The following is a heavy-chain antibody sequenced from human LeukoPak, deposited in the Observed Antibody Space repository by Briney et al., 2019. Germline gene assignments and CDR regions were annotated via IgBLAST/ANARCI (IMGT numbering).Heavy chain of an antibody. J-gene: IGHJ5*02. CDR2: INSSGTD. CDR1: GWSFSGYY. V-gene: IGHV4-34*01. D-gene: IGHD1-26*01. CDR3: ARGQWSSSIKSGRKLNWFDP. Sequence: PSETLSLTCAVYGWSFSGYYLTWVRQIPGKGLEWIGEINSSGTDKYYPSLESRLTISIDTSKNQFSLRLSSVTAADTGVYYCARGQWSSSIKSGRKLNWFDPWGQGTLVAVSS.